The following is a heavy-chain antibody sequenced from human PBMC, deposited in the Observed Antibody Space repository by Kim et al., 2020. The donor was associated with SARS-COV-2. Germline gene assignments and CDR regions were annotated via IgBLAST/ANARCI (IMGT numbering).Heavy chain of an antibody. CDR3: ARYVRQGSYYSDY. CDR2: IYYSGSA. Sequence: SETLSHTCTVSGGSISSSSYYWGWIRQPPGKGLEWIGSIYYSGSAYYNPSLKSRVTITVDTSNSQFSLKLTSVTAADTAMYYCARYVRQGSYYSDYWGQG. CDR1: GGSISSSSYY. J-gene: IGHJ4*02. V-gene: IGHV4-39*01. D-gene: IGHD3-10*02.